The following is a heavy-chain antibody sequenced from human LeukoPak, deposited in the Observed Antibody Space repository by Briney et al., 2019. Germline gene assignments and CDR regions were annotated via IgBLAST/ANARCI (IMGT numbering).Heavy chain of an antibody. CDR3: AREKLGGPYDSGWYKDY. D-gene: IGHD6-19*01. V-gene: IGHV4-39*07. Sequence: SETLSLTCTVSGGSISSSSYYWGWILQPPGKGLEWIGSVFYSGSTFYNPSLKSRVTISVDTSKNQFSLKLTSVTAADTAVYYCAREKLGGPYDSGWYKDYWGQGTLVTASS. J-gene: IGHJ4*02. CDR1: GGSISSSSYY. CDR2: VFYSGST.